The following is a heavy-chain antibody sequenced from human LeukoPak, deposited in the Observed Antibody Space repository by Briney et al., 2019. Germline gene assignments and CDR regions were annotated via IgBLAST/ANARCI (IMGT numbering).Heavy chain of an antibody. J-gene: IGHJ6*03. CDR2: ISYDGSNV. V-gene: IGHV3-30*04. CDR1: GFSFSDYA. Sequence: PVTSLRLSCAASGFSFSDYAVRGVRQAPGKGLGWGAEISYDGSNVYYAGSVKGRFTISREQSQNTLYLQMNSLRTEDTAVYFCARDGADFRYCYCMDVWGKGTTVTVSS. D-gene: IGHD2/OR15-2a*01. CDR3: ARDGADFRYCYCMDV.